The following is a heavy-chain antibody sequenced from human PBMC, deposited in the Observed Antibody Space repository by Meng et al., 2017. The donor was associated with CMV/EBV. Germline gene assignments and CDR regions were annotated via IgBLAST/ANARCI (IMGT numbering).Heavy chain of an antibody. V-gene: IGHV1-18*01. CDR3: ARGVPLGIIYSFDY. Sequence: QFQRVQSGVEVKKPGASVKVSCKASGYTFTGYGISWVRQAPGQGLEWMGWISVYNGHTNFAQNLQGRVTMTTDTSTSTAYVELRSLRSDDTAIYYCARGVPLGIIYSFDYWGQGTLVTVSS. D-gene: IGHD2-21*01. CDR2: ISVYNGHT. CDR1: GYTFTGYG. J-gene: IGHJ4*02.